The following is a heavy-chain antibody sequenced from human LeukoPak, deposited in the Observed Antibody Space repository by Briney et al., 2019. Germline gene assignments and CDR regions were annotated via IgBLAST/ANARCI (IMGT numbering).Heavy chain of an antibody. J-gene: IGHJ4*02. D-gene: IGHD3-10*01. CDR1: GGSISSYY. CDR2: IYTSGST. Sequence: SGTLSLTCTVSGGSISSYYWSWIRQPAGKGLEWIGRIYTSGSTNYNPSLKSRVTMSVDTSKNQFSLKLSSVTAADTAVYYCAVQIPYYYGSGGAFDYWGQGTLVTVSS. CDR3: AVQIPYYYGSGGAFDY. V-gene: IGHV4-4*07.